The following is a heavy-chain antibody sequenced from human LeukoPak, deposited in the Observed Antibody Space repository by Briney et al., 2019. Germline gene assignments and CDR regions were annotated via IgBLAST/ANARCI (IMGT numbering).Heavy chain of an antibody. J-gene: IGHJ4*02. V-gene: IGHV3-23*01. CDR1: GFTFSSYG. D-gene: IGHD4-17*01. CDR3: AKGFGYGDYGPLGY. CDR2: ISGSGGST. Sequence: PGGSLRLSCAASGFTFSSYGMSWVRQAPGKGLEWVSAISGSGGSTYYADSVKGRFTISRDNSKNTLYLQMNSLRAEDTAVYYCAKGFGYGDYGPLGYWGQGTLVTVSS.